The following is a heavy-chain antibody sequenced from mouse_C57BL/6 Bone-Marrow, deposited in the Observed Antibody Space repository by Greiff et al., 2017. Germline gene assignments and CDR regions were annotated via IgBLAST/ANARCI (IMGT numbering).Heavy chain of an antibody. CDR3: ARGYYGSSSYYYAMDD. J-gene: IGHJ4*01. V-gene: IGHV1-69*01. Sequence: VQLQQPGAELVMPGASVKLSCKASGYTFTSYWMHWVKQRPGQGLEWIGEIDPSDSYTNYNQKFKGKSTLTLDKSSSTAYMQLSSLTSEDSAVYYCARGYYGSSSYYYAMDDWGQGTSVTVSS. CDR1: GYTFTSYW. D-gene: IGHD1-1*01. CDR2: IDPSDSYT.